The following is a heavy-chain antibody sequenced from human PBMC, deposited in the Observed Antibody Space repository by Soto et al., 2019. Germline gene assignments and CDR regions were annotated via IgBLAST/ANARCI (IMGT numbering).Heavy chain of an antibody. J-gene: IGHJ6*03. CDR2: ISYDGSNK. Sequence: PGGSLRLSCAASGFTFSSYAMHWVRQAPGKGLEWVAVISYDGSNKYYADSVKGRFTISRDNSKNTLYLQMNSLRAEDTAVYYCARWYDFWSGSRPDYYYMVVWGKGTTVSVSS. V-gene: IGHV3-30-3*01. CDR3: ARWYDFWSGSRPDYYYMVV. D-gene: IGHD3-3*01. CDR1: GFTFSSYA.